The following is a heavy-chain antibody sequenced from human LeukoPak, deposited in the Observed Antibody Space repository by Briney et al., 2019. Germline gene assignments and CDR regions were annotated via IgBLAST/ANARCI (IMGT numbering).Heavy chain of an antibody. CDR2: ISWNSGSI. CDR1: GFTFDDYA. Sequence: GGSLRLSCAASGFTFDDYAMHWVRQAPGKGLEWVSGISWNSGSIGYADSVKGRFTISRDNAKNSLYLQMNSLRAEDTAVYYCARDRGYSAAEAFDIWGQGTMVTVSS. D-gene: IGHD2-2*01. V-gene: IGHV3-9*01. CDR3: ARDRGYSAAEAFDI. J-gene: IGHJ3*02.